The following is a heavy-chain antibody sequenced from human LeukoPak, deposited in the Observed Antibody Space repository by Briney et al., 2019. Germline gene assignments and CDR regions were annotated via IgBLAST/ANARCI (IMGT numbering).Heavy chain of an antibody. V-gene: IGHV4-38-2*02. J-gene: IGHJ4*02. Sequence: SETLSLNCTVSGYSISSGSYWSWIRQPPGKGLEWIGGIYHSGFTFYNPALNSRVTISVDTSKNHFSLKVTSLTPADTGVYYCARSLPGAIGAADLWGQGTLVTVSS. D-gene: IGHD1-26*01. CDR3: ARSLPGAIGAADL. CDR1: GYSISSGSY. CDR2: IYHSGFT.